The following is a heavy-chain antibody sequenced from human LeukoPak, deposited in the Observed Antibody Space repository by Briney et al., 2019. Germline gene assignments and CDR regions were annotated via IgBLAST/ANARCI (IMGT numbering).Heavy chain of an antibody. Sequence: GGSLRLSCAASGFTFSSYSMNWVRQAPGKGLEWVSSISSSSTYIYYADSVKGRFTISRDNAKNSLYLQMNSLRAEDTAVYYCARDGGSYGPRWGQGTLVTVSS. J-gene: IGHJ4*02. CDR2: ISSSSTYI. V-gene: IGHV3-21*01. CDR1: GFTFSSYS. D-gene: IGHD5-18*01. CDR3: ARDGGSYGPR.